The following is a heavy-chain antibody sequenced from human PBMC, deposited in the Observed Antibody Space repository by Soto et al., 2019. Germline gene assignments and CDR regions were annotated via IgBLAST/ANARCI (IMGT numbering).Heavy chain of an antibody. CDR2: IWNDVRTR. CDR1: GFTFRNYG. J-gene: IGHJ4*02. Sequence: QVQLVESGGGVVQPGRSLRLSCVASGFTFRNYGMHWVRQAPGKVLEWVAVIWNDVRTRNYADSVKGRFTVSRDNSKNLLYLQRESLSAEDTAIFSWGALGADAYVPDYWGQGTRAAASS. D-gene: IGHD3-16*01. CDR3: GALGADAYVPDY. V-gene: IGHV3-33*01.